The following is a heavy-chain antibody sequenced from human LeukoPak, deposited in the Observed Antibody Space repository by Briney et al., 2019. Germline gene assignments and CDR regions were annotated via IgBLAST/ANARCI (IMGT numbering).Heavy chain of an antibody. V-gene: IGHV1-18*01. CDR3: ARGRGSTSRY. J-gene: IGHJ4*02. D-gene: IGHD5-12*01. CDR2: ISTYNGNT. CDR1: GYTLTSYG. Sequence: ASVKVSCKASGYTLTSYGITWVRQAPGQGLEWMGWISTYNGNTNYAQNLQGRVTMTTDTSTSTADMELRSLRSDDTAVYYCARGRGSTSRYWGQGTLVTVSS.